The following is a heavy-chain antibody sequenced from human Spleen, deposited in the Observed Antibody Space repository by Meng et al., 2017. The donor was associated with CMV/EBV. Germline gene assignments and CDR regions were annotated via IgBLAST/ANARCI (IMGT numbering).Heavy chain of an antibody. CDR3: ARDFASGWGVHNWFDP. Sequence: SIKRGDYYWSWIRQPPGKGLEWIGYIHYSGGTFSNPSLKSRVTRSLDTSKNQLSLKVNSVTAADTAVYYCARDFASGWGVHNWFDPWGQGTLVTVSS. CDR2: IHYSGGT. D-gene: IGHD3-9*01. J-gene: IGHJ5*02. V-gene: IGHV4-30-4*08. CDR1: SIKRGDYY.